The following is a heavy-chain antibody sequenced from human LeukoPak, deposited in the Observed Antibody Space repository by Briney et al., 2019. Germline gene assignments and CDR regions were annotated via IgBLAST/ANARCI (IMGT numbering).Heavy chain of an antibody. D-gene: IGHD3-22*01. V-gene: IGHV1-69*04. CDR2: IIPILGIA. Sequence: SVKVSCKASGGTFSSYAISWVRQAPGQGLEWMGRIIPILGIANYAQKFQGRATITADKSTSTAYMELSSLRSEDTAVYYCARPSYYDSSGYYHRGDYWGQGTLVTVSS. J-gene: IGHJ4*02. CDR1: GGTFSSYA. CDR3: ARPSYYDSSGYYHRGDY.